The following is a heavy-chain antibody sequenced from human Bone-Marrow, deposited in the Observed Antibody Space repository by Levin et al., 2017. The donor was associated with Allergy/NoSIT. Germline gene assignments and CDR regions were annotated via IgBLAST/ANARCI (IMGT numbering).Heavy chain of an antibody. J-gene: IGHJ5*02. V-gene: IGHV4-61*01. Sequence: TGGSLRLSCTVSGASVSSASYYWSWLRQPPGKGVEWIGKIYYSGITDYNPSLKSRVSISLDTSKNQLSLDVNSVTAADTAVYYCAREEGDFGDSWFDPWGQGTPVTVSS. CDR1: GASVSSASYY. CDR3: AREEGDFGDSWFDP. D-gene: IGHD4-17*01. CDR2: IYYSGIT.